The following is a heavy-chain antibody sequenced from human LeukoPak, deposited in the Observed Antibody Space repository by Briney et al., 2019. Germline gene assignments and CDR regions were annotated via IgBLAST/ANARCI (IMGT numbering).Heavy chain of an antibody. D-gene: IGHD6-19*01. CDR3: AREGQWLVRWDY. Sequence: ASVKVSCKVSGYTLTALSMHWVRQAPGKGREWMGGFDPEDGETIYAQKFQGRVTMTRDRSTSTVYMELSSLRSEDTAVYYCAREGQWLVRWDYWGQGTLVTVSS. J-gene: IGHJ4*02. CDR2: FDPEDGET. V-gene: IGHV1-24*01. CDR1: GYTLTALS.